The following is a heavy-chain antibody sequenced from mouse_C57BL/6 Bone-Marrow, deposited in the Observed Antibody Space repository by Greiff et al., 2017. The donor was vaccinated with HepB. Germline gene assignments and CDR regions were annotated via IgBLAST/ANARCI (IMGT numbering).Heavy chain of an antibody. CDR3: ARPGYGSSYHFDY. CDR2: IYPGSGST. CDR1: GYTFTSYW. J-gene: IGHJ2*01. D-gene: IGHD1-1*01. V-gene: IGHV1-55*01. Sequence: QVQLQQPGAELVKPGASVKMSCKASGYTFTSYWITWVKQRPGQGLEWIGDIYPGSGSTNYNEKFKSKATLTVDTSSSTAYRQLSSLTSEDSAVYYCARPGYGSSYHFDYWGQGTTLTVSS.